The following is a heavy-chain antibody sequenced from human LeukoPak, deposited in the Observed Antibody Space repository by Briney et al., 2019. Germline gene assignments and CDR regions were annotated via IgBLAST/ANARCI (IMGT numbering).Heavy chain of an antibody. CDR1: GFTVSGNY. CDR3: ARDLETRFDP. J-gene: IGHJ5*02. Sequence: GGSLRLSCAASGFTVSGNYMSWVRQAPGKGLEWVALILSGGSTAYSDSVKGRFTISRDNSKNTLYLQMNSLRAEDTAVYYCARDLETRFDPWGQGTLVTVSS. D-gene: IGHD4-23*01. V-gene: IGHV3-66*02. CDR2: ILSGGST.